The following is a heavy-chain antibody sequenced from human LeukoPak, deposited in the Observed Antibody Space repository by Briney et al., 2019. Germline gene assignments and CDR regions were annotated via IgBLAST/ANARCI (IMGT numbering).Heavy chain of an antibody. V-gene: IGHV6-1*01. J-gene: IGHJ6*02. CDR1: GDSVSSNSAA. CDR3: ASIADDSSGSPDLDYYYGMDV. D-gene: IGHD3-22*01. Sequence: SQTLSLTCAISGDSVSSNSAAWNWIRQSPSRGLEWLGRTYYRSKWYTYYAASVKSRIAINRDTSKNQFSLQLNSVTPEDTAVYYCASIADDSSGSPDLDYYYGMDVWGQGTTVTVSS. CDR2: TYYRSKWYT.